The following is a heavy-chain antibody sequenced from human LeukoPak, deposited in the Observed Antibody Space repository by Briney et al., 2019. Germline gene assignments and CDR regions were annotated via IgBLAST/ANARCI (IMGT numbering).Heavy chain of an antibody. CDR3: AREEGDQRADYYYCMDV. J-gene: IGHJ6*02. CDR2: IWSDGGDK. V-gene: IGHV3-33*01. CDR1: GFTFINYV. D-gene: IGHD2-2*01. Sequence: GGSLRLSCAASGFTFINYVMHWVRQAPGKGLEWVSVIWSDGGDKYYADSVKGRFTISRDNSKNTPYLQMNNLRAEDTAVYYCAREEGDQRADYYYCMDVWGQGNTVTVSS.